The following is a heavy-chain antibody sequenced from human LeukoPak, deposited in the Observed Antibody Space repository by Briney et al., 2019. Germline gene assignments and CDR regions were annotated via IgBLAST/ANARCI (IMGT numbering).Heavy chain of an antibody. J-gene: IGHJ4*02. V-gene: IGHV1-69*05. CDR1: GYTFTGYY. Sequence: ASVKVSCKASGYTFTGYYMHWVRQAPGQGLEWMGRIIPIFGTANYAQKFQGRVTITTDESTSTAYMELSSLRSEDTAVYYCARNTDYGDYVYPDYWGQGTLVTVSS. CDR3: ARNTDYGDYVYPDY. D-gene: IGHD4-17*01. CDR2: IIPIFGTA.